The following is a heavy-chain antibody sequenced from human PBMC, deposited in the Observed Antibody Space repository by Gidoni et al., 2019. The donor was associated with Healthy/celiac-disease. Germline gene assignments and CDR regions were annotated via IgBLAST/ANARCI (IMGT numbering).Heavy chain of an antibody. J-gene: IGHJ6*02. V-gene: IGHV3-11*01. D-gene: IGHD5-18*01. Sequence: CAASGFTFSDYYMSWIRQAPGKGLEWVSYISSSGSTIYYADSVKGRFTISRDNAKNSLYLQMNSLRAEDTAVYYCARGGGGYSYGYGYYYYGMDVWGQGTTVTVSS. CDR3: ARGGGGYSYGYGYYYYGMDV. CDR2: ISSSGSTI. CDR1: GFTFSDYY.